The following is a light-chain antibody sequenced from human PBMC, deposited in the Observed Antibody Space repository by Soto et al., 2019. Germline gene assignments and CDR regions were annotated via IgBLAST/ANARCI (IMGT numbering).Light chain of an antibody. J-gene: IGKJ1*01. Sequence: EIVMTQSPVTLSVCRGERATLSCRAGQSVSSNLAWYHQKPCQAPRRLIYGAPTRATGIPARCNGSGSGTALPLTISSLPFDAPAVSYFQQYNNWWTFGQATKADIK. CDR2: GAP. V-gene: IGKV3-15*01. CDR3: QQYNNWWT. CDR1: QSVSSN.